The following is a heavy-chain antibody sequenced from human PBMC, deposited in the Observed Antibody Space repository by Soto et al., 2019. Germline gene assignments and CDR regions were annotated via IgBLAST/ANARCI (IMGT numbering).Heavy chain of an antibody. CDR2: ITPVFGTA. V-gene: IGHV1-69*13. CDR3: ERGVNYDSSGYYYFY. D-gene: IGHD3-22*01. J-gene: IGHJ4*02. Sequence: GASVKVSCKTSGGTFSTYAIDWVRQAPGQGLEWMGGITPVFGTANYAQKVQGRITITADESTSTAYMELRSLRSEDTAVYYCERGVNYDSSGYYYFYWGQGTLVTVYS. CDR1: GGTFSTYA.